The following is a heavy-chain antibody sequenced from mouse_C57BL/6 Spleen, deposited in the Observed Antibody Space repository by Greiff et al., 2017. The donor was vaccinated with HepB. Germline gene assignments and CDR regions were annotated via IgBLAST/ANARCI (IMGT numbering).Heavy chain of an antibody. CDR3: ARSEGITTVVADAMDY. V-gene: IGHV1-72*01. D-gene: IGHD1-1*01. CDR1: GYTFTSYW. J-gene: IGHJ4*01. Sequence: QVQLQQPGAELVKPGASVKLPCTASGYTFTSYWMHWVKQRPGRGLEWIGRIDPNSGGTKYNEKFKSKATLTVDKPSSTAYMQLSSLTSEDSAVYYCARSEGITTVVADAMDYWGQGTSVTVSS. CDR2: IDPNSGGT.